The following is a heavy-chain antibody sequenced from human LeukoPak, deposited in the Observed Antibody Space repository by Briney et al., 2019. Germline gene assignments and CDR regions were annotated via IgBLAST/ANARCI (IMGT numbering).Heavy chain of an antibody. V-gene: IGHV4-4*07. CDR2: IFTSGIA. D-gene: IGHD3-10*01. Sequence: SETLSVTCTDSGGSLGIYHWNWIGQAAGKGLEGIGRIFTSGIANYNPSLKSRVTMSVDTSKNPFSLNLSSVPAADTAVYYCAREISGTYYNPLGYMDVWGKGTTVTVSS. CDR1: GGSLGIYH. J-gene: IGHJ6*03. CDR3: AREISGTYYNPLGYMDV.